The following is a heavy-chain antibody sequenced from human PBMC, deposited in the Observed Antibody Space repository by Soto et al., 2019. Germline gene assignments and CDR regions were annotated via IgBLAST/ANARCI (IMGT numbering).Heavy chain of an antibody. CDR2: INSDGSST. CDR3: VRTGLVVAAATREDY. CDR1: GFTFSSYW. Sequence: EVQLVESGGGLVQPGGSLRLSCAASGFTFSSYWMHWVRQAPGKGLVWVSRINSDGSSTSYADSVKGRFTISRDNAKNTLCLEMNSLSAEDTAVYYCVRTGLVVAAATREDYWGQGTLVTVSS. J-gene: IGHJ4*02. D-gene: IGHD2-15*01. V-gene: IGHV3-74*01.